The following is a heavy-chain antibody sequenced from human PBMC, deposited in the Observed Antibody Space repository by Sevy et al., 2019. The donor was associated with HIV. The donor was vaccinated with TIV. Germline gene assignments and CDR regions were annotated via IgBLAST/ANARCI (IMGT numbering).Heavy chain of an antibody. CDR3: ASSSSSGYYFGRFYDY. D-gene: IGHD3-22*01. V-gene: IGHV1-18*01. Sequence: ASVKVSCKASGYTFTIYGISWVRQAPGQGLEWMGWISAYNGNTNYAQKLQGRVTMTTDTSTSTAYMELRSLRSDDTAVYYCASSSSSGYYFGRFYDYWGQGTLVTVSS. CDR2: ISAYNGNT. CDR1: GYTFTIYG. J-gene: IGHJ4*02.